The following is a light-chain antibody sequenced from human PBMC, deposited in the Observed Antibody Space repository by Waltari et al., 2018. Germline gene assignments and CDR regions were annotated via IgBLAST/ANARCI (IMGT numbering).Light chain of an antibody. J-gene: IGKJ4*01. Sequence: EIVMTQSPATLSVSPGERATPPCRPRQSVSSNLAWYQQKPGQAPRLLIYGASTRATGVPARFSGSGSGTDFTLTISGLQSEDYAVYFCHQHNSWPPLSFGGGTKVEIK. CDR1: QSVSSN. V-gene: IGKV3-15*01. CDR3: HQHNSWPPLS. CDR2: GAS.